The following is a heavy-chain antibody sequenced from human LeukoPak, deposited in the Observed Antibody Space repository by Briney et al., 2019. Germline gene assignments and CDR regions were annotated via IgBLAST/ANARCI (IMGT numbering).Heavy chain of an antibody. CDR3: ARDCSGGTCSSFWFDP. CDR2: ITAYKGNT. V-gene: IGHV1-18*01. CDR1: GYTFRNYA. D-gene: IGHD2-15*01. J-gene: IGHJ5*02. Sequence: RASAKVSCKASGYTFRNYAITWVRQAPGQGLEWMGWITAYKGNTNYAQKFQGRVTMTTDTSTTTAYMELRNLKSDDTAVYYCARDCSGGTCSSFWFDPWGQGTLVTVSS.